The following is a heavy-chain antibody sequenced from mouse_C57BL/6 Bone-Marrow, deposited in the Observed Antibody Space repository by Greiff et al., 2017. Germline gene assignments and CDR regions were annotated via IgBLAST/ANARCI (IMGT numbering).Heavy chain of an antibody. V-gene: IGHV1-64*01. J-gene: IGHJ2*01. Sequence: QVQLQQPGAELVKPGASVKLSCKASGYTFTSYWMHWVKQRPGQGLEWIGMIHPTSGSTNYNEKFKSKATLTVDKSSSTAYMQLSSLTSEDSAVYYCARFPSNFIDYWGQGTTLTVSS. CDR3: ARFPSNFIDY. CDR2: IHPTSGST. CDR1: GYTFTSYW.